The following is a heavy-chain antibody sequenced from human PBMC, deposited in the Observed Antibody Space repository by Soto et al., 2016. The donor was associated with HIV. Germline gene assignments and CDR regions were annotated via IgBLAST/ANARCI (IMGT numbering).Heavy chain of an antibody. V-gene: IGHV3-9*01. CDR2: ISWNSGNI. J-gene: IGHJ4*02. CDR1: GFTFDEYA. Sequence: EVQLVESGGGLVQPGRSLRLSCASSGFTFDEYAMHWVRQAPGKGLEWVSGISWNSGNIGYADSVKGRFTISRDNAKNSLYLQMNSLRVEDTALYYCVKDNSGWYYFDYWARERWSPSPQ. CDR3: VKDNSGWYYFDY. D-gene: IGHD6-19*01.